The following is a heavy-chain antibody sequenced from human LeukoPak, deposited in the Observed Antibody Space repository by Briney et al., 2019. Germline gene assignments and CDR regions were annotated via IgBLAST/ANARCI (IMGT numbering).Heavy chain of an antibody. CDR3: ARRLADKQQLVPWDYYYMDV. J-gene: IGHJ6*03. CDR1: GGTFSSYA. D-gene: IGHD6-13*01. Sequence: ASVKVSCKASGGTFSSYAISWVRQAPGQGLEWMGGIIPIFGAANYAQKFQGRVTITTDESTSTAYMELSSLRSEDTAVYYCARRLADKQQLVPWDYYYMDVWGKGTTVTVSS. V-gene: IGHV1-69*05. CDR2: IIPIFGAA.